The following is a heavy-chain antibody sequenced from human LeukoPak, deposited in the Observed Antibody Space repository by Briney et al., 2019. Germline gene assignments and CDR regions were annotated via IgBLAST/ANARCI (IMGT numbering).Heavy chain of an antibody. CDR1: GYTFTSYY. Sequence: ASVKVSCKASGYTFTSYYMHWVRQAPGQGLEWMGIINPSGGSTSYAQKFQGRVTMTRDTSTGTVYMELSSLRAEDTAVYYCARRAFGVVIGIREYYYYMDVWGKGTTVTVSS. CDR2: INPSGGST. D-gene: IGHD3-3*01. V-gene: IGHV1-46*01. J-gene: IGHJ6*03. CDR3: ARRAFGVVIGIREYYYYMDV.